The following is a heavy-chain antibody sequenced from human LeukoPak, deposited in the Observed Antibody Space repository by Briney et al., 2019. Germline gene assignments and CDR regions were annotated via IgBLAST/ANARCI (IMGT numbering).Heavy chain of an antibody. CDR2: MNPNSGKT. CDR3: ARDNSVRDEAWWFNP. Sequence: GASVKVSCKASGYTFTSYDINWVRQATGQGLEWMGWMNPNSGKTGYAQTFQGRVTMTRDTSINTAYMELTSLRSGDTAVYYCARDNSVRDEAWWFNPWGQGTLVTVSS. D-gene: IGHD5-24*01. J-gene: IGHJ5*02. CDR1: GYTFTSYD. V-gene: IGHV1-8*02.